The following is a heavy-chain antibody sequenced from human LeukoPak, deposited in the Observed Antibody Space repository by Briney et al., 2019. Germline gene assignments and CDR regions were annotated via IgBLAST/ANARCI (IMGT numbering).Heavy chain of an antibody. D-gene: IGHD3-22*01. V-gene: IGHV3-33*01. CDR2: IWYDGSNK. Sequence: GGSLRLSCAASGFTFSSYGMHWVRQAPGKGLEWVAVIWYDGSNKYYADSVKGRFTISRDNSKNTLYLQMNSLQTEDTAVYYCSTVGLSGYYDANGYYYFDYWGQGTLVTVSS. CDR3: STVGLSGYYDANGYYYFDY. J-gene: IGHJ4*02. CDR1: GFTFSSYG.